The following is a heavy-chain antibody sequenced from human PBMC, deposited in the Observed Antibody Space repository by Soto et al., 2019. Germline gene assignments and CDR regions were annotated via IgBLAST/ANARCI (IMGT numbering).Heavy chain of an antibody. CDR1: GGSVRSGSYY. CDR3: AREGIMADRTFDP. J-gene: IGHJ5*02. V-gene: IGHV4-61*01. CDR2: IYYNGNT. D-gene: IGHD3-10*01. Sequence: QVQLQESGPGLVKSSETLSLTCTVSGGSVRSGSYYWSWVRQPPGKGLEWIGYIYYNGNTNYNPSLKSRVTLSVDSSKNQFSLKLTSATAADTAVYYCAREGIMADRTFDPWGQGPLVTVSS.